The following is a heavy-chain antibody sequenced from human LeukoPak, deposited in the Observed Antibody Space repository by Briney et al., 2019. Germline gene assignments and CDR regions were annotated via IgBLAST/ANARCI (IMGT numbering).Heavy chain of an antibody. J-gene: IGHJ4*02. CDR1: GGSFSGNY. D-gene: IGHD3-16*02. Sequence: SETLSLTCAVYGGSFSGNYWSWIRQPPGKGLEWIGEINHSGSTNYNPSLKSRVTISVDTSKNQFSLKLSSVTAADTAVSYCARGRYLPLYFDYWGQGTLVTVSS. CDR3: ARGRYLPLYFDY. V-gene: IGHV4-34*01. CDR2: INHSGST.